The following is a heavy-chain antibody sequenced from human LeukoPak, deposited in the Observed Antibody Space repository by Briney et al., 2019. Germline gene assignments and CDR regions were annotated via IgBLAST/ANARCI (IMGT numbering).Heavy chain of an antibody. CDR2: ISGSGASA. Sequence: GGSLRLSCAASGFIFSNYGMSWVRQAPGKGLEWVSTISGSGASAYYGDSVKGRFTISRDNSKNTLYLQMNSLRAEDTAVYYCAKDRGSYYDYWGQGTLVTVSS. CDR3: AKDRGSYYDY. D-gene: IGHD3-10*01. J-gene: IGHJ4*02. CDR1: GFIFSNYG. V-gene: IGHV3-23*01.